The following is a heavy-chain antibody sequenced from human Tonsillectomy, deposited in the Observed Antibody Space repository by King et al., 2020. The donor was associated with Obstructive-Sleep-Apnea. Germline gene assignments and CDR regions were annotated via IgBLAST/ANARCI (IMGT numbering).Heavy chain of an antibody. Sequence: QLQESGSGLVKPSQTLSLTCAVSGGSISSVNYSWSWIRQPPGKGLEWIGYIYHSGSTYYKPSLKSRVTISVDSSKNQFSLKLSSVTAADTAVYYCARGALDDWLAHWYFDLWGRGTLVTVSS. V-gene: IGHV4-30-2*01. D-gene: IGHD3-9*01. CDR1: GGSISSVNYS. CDR2: IYHSGST. CDR3: ARGALDDWLAHWYFDL. J-gene: IGHJ2*01.